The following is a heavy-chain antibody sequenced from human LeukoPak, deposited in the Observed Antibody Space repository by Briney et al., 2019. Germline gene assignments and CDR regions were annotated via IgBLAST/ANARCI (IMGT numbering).Heavy chain of an antibody. J-gene: IGHJ4*02. CDR1: GYTFTSYG. CDR2: ISAYNGNT. V-gene: IGHV1-18*01. Sequence: GLVEVSCKASGYTFTSYGISWVRQAPGQGLEWMGWISAYNGNTNYAQKLQGRVTMTTDTSTSTAYMELRSLRSDDTAVYYCARDGGGFGELPFDYWGQGTLVTVSS. D-gene: IGHD3-10*01. CDR3: ARDGGGFGELPFDY.